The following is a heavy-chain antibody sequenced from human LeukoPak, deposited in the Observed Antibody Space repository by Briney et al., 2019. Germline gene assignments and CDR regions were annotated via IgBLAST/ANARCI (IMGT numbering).Heavy chain of an antibody. J-gene: IGHJ5*02. V-gene: IGHV4-34*01. D-gene: IGHD3-10*01. Sequence: SETLSLTCAVYGGSFSGYYWSWIRQPPGKGLEWIGEINHSGSTNYNPSLKSRVTISVDTSKNQFSLKLSSVTAADTAVYYCARGLGYYGSGSRWSDPWGQGTLVTVSS. CDR1: GGSFSGYY. CDR3: ARGLGYYGSGSRWSDP. CDR2: INHSGST.